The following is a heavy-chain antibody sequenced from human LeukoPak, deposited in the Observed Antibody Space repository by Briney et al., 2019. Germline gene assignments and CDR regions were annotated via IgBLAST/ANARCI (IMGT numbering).Heavy chain of an antibody. V-gene: IGHV4-4*07. CDR1: VGSISSYY. J-gene: IGHJ6*02. D-gene: IGHD4-17*01. CDR3: ARLGGDYIFGMDV. CDR2: IYTSVNT. Sequence: PSETLSLTCTVSVGSISSYYWSWIRHPAGKGLEWIGRIYTSVNTNYNPSLKSRVTMSVDTSKNQFSLKLSSVTAADTAVYSCARLGGDYIFGMDVWGQGTTVTVSS.